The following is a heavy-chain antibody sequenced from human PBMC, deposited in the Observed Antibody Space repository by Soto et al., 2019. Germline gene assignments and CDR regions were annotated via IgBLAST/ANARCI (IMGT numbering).Heavy chain of an antibody. CDR1: GFTFSSYS. CDR3: ARVGPYYYDSSGYYYYFDY. J-gene: IGHJ4*02. D-gene: IGHD3-22*01. CDR2: ISSSSSYI. V-gene: IGHV3-21*01. Sequence: GGTLRLSCAASGFTFSSYSMNWVRQAPGKGLEWVSSISSSSSYIYYADSVKGRFTISRDNAKNSLYLQMNSLRAEDTAVYYCARVGPYYYDSSGYYYYFDYWGQGTLVTVSS.